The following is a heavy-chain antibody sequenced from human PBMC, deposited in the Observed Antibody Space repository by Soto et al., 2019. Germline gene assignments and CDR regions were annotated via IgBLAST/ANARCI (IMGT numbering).Heavy chain of an antibody. CDR2: IYYGGST. J-gene: IGHJ4*02. V-gene: IGHV4-59*01. D-gene: IGHD3-9*01. CDR3: ARGLYYDILTGSQGFDY. Sequence: PSETLSLTCTVSGGPIGNYCWSWIRQPPGKGLEWIGYIYYGGSTNYNPSLKSRVTISEDTSKNQFSLKLTSVTAADTAVYYCARGLYYDILTGSQGFDYWGQGTLVT. CDR1: GGPIGNYC.